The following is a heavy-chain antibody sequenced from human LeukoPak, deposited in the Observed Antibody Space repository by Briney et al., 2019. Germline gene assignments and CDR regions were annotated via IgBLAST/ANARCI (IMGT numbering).Heavy chain of an antibody. CDR3: ARQEVYCSSTSCYARGYSYGTFFDY. D-gene: IGHD2-2*01. J-gene: IGHJ4*02. V-gene: IGHV4-38-2*02. CDR2: IYYSGST. Sequence: SETLSLTCTVSGYSISSGYHWGWIRQPPGKGLEWIGTIYYSGSTYYNPSLKSRVTISVDTSKNQFSLKLSSVTAADTAVYYCARQEVYCSSTSCYARGYSYGTFFDYWGQGTLVTVSP. CDR1: GYSISSGYH.